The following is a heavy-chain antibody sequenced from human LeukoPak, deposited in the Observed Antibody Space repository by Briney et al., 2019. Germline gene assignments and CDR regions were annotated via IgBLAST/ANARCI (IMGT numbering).Heavy chain of an antibody. Sequence: PGRSLRLSCAVSGFTFGSYGMHWVRQAPGKGLGWVAFIRYDGSNKNYAASVKGRFTISRDNSKTTLYLQMNSLRAEGTAVYYCAKDAPPWDCSSTSCYTFDYWGQGTLVTVSS. V-gene: IGHV3-30*02. D-gene: IGHD2-2*01. J-gene: IGHJ4*02. CDR2: IRYDGSNK. CDR3: AKDAPPWDCSSTSCYTFDY. CDR1: GFTFGSYG.